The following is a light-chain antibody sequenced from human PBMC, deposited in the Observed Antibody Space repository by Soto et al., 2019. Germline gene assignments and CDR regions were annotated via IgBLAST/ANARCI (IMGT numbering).Light chain of an antibody. CDR3: QQYDNPPVT. J-gene: IGKJ4*01. CDR1: QDISKY. Sequence: DIQMTQSPSSLSASVGDRVTITCQASQDISKYLNWYQQRPGKAPNLLIYDASSLEAGVPSRFTGSGSGTDFTFTTSSLQPEDIATYYCQQYDNPPVTFGGGTKVEIK. V-gene: IGKV1-33*01. CDR2: DAS.